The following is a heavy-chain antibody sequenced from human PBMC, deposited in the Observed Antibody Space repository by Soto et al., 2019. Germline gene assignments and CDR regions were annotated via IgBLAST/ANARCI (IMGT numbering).Heavy chain of an antibody. CDR2: ISHDGSEK. CDR1: GFSFSTYG. D-gene: IGHD3-10*01. Sequence: QVQLVESGGGVVQPGGSLRLSCAGSGFSFSTYGMHWVRQAPGKGLEWMAVISHDGSEKSYADSVRGRFTISRDNSKNTLDLQMNNLRTEDTTVYFCAKGSQEKVSLYYALDVWGQGTSVIVS. V-gene: IGHV3-30*18. J-gene: IGHJ6*02. CDR3: AKGSQEKVSLYYALDV.